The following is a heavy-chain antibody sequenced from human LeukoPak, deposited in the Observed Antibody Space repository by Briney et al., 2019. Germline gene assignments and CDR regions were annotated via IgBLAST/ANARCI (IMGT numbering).Heavy chain of an antibody. V-gene: IGHV1-69*13. Sequence: ASVKVSCKASGGTFSSYAISWVRQAPGQGLEWMGGIIPIFGTANYAQKFQGRVTITADESTSTAYMELSSLRSEDTAVYYCARARYYFDSSGYYNWFVPWGQGTLVTVSS. D-gene: IGHD3-22*01. J-gene: IGHJ5*02. CDR1: GGTFSSYA. CDR3: ARARYYFDSSGYYNWFVP. CDR2: IIPIFGTA.